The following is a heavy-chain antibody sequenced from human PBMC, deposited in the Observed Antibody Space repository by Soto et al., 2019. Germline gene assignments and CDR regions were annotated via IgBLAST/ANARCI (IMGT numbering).Heavy chain of an antibody. CDR2: MNPNSGNT. CDR1: GYTKTSCY. CDR3: ARLPGAAAVY. V-gene: IGHV1-8*01. J-gene: IGHJ4*02. D-gene: IGHD6-13*01. Sequence: ASVKVCCKASGYTKTSCYRRWVRQATGQGLEWMGWMNPNSGNTGYAQKFQGRVTMTRNTSISTAYMELSSLGSEDTAVYYCARLPGAAAVYWGQGTLVTVSS.